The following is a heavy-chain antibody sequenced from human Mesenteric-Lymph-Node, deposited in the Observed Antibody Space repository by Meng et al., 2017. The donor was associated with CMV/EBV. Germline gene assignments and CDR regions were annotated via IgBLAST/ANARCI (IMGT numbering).Heavy chain of an antibody. CDR2: INHSGST. D-gene: IGHD6-13*01. J-gene: IGHJ4*02. V-gene: IGHV4-34*01. CDR3: ARSSRVDY. CDR1: AGSFSGFY. Sequence: TLAPTRAVYAGSFSGFYWSWIRQPPGKGLEWIGEINHSGSTNYNPSLKSRVTISVDTSKNQFSLKLSSVTAADTAVYYCARSSRVDYWGQGTLVTVSS.